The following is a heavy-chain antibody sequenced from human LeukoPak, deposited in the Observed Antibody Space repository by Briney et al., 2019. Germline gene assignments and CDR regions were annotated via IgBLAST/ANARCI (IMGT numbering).Heavy chain of an antibody. D-gene: IGHD3-3*01. CDR1: GYTFTSYY. CDR2: INPSGGST. J-gene: IGHJ4*02. V-gene: IGHV1-46*01. CDR3: ARDRDSSEWLIPAEFDY. Sequence: ASVKVSCKASGYTFTSYYMHWVRQAPGQGLEWMGIINPSGGSTSYAQKFQGRVTMTRDTSTSTVYVELSSLRSEDTAVYYCARDRDSSEWLIPAEFDYWGQGTLVTVSS.